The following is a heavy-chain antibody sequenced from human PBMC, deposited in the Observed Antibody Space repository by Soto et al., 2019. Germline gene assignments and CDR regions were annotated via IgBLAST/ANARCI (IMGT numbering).Heavy chain of an antibody. Sequence: QVQLQESGPGLVKPSGTLSLTCAVSGGSISSSNWWSWVRQPPGKGLEWIGEIYHSGSTNYNPSLKSPGTISVDKPKHQFSLRLSSGTAADTAVYYCARSTRSGTTFDYWGQGTLVTVAS. D-gene: IGHD4-17*01. CDR3: ARSTRSGTTFDY. CDR2: IYHSGST. J-gene: IGHJ4*02. V-gene: IGHV4-4*02. CDR1: GGSISSSNW.